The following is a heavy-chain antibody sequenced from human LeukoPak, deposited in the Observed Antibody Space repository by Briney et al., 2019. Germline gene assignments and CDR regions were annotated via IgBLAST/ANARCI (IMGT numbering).Heavy chain of an antibody. V-gene: IGHV4-30-2*01. CDR2: INHSGST. CDR1: GGSFSSGCYS. D-gene: IGHD5-12*01. CDR3: GRGGSGYDFGTLDY. J-gene: IGHJ4*02. Sequence: PSQTLSLTCAVSGGSFSSGCYSWSCNRPPKGKGLEWDVYINHSGSTYSNPSLKSRVTISVDRSKTQFSLKRRSVTAADTAVYSCGRGGSGYDFGTLDYWGQGTLVTVSS.